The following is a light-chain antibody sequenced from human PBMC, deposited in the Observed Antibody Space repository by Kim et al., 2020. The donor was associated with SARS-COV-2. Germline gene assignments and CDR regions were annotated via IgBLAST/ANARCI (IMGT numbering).Light chain of an antibody. CDR1: SSDVGGYNY. V-gene: IGLV2-11*01. CDR3: WSYAGSSVV. CDR2: DVS. Sequence: PGQSVTISCTGTSSDVGGYNYVSWYQQHPGKAPKLMIYDVSKRPSGVPDRFSGSKSDNTASLTVSGLQAEDEADYYCWSYAGSSVVFGRGTQLTVL. J-gene: IGLJ2*01.